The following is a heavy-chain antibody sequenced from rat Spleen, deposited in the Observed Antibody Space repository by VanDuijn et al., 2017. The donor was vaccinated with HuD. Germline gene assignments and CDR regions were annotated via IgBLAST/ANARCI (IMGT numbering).Heavy chain of an antibody. CDR3: ARRGYGWFAY. CDR1: GFTFSNYD. Sequence: EVQLVESGGGLVQPGRSLKLSCAASGFTFSNYDMAWVRQAPTKGLEWVASISTSGGSTYYRDSVKGRFTVSRDNAKSTLYLQMDSLRSEDTATEYCARRGYGWFAYWGQGTMVTVSS. V-gene: IGHV5S23*01. CDR2: ISTSGGST. D-gene: IGHD1-11*01. J-gene: IGHJ1*01.